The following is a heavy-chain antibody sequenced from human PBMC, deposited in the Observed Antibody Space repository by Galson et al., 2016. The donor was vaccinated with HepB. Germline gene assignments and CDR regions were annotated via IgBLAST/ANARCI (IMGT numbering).Heavy chain of an antibody. CDR1: GGSISGYD. CDR3: AKDEGFYNGMDF. V-gene: IGHV4-59*01. D-gene: IGHD2-2*02. CDR2: IYYTGST. J-gene: IGHJ6*02. Sequence: SETLSLTCTVSGGSISGYDWSWIRQPPGKGLEWIGYIYYTGSTKYNPSLKSRVTISGDTSKNQFSLRLNSVIAADTAVYYCAKDEGFYNGMDFWGQGTTVTVSS.